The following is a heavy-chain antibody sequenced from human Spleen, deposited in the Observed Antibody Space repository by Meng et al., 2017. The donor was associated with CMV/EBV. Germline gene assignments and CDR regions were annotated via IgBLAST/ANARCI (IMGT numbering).Heavy chain of an antibody. CDR1: GFTVSSNY. CDR2: IYSGGST. V-gene: IGHV3-53*01. J-gene: IGHJ6*02. Sequence: GESLKISCAASGFTVSSNYMSWVRQAPGKGLERVSVIYSGGSTYYADSVKGRFTISRDNSKNTLYLQMNSLRAEDTAVYYCAREGGYDDARYYYGMDVWGQGTTVTVSS. D-gene: IGHD5-12*01. CDR3: AREGGYDDARYYYGMDV.